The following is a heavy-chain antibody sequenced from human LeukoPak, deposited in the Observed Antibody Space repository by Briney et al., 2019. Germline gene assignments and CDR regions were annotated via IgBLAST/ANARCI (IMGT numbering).Heavy chain of an antibody. CDR1: GGSFSGYC. CDR3: ARGPYCSSTSCYPIYYYFDY. D-gene: IGHD2-2*01. Sequence: PSETLSLTCAVYGGSFSGYCWSWIRQPPGKGLEWIGEINHSGSTNYNPSLKSRVTISVDTSKNQFSLKLSSVTAADTAVYYCARGPYCSSTSCYPIYYYFDYWGQGTLVTVSS. CDR2: INHSGST. V-gene: IGHV4-34*01. J-gene: IGHJ4*02.